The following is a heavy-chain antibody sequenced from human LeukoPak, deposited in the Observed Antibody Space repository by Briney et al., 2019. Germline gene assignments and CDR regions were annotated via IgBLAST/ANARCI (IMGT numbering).Heavy chain of an antibody. CDR2: ISYDGSNK. J-gene: IGHJ3*02. CDR1: GFTFSSYA. V-gene: IGHV3-30-3*01. Sequence: GGSLRLSCAASGFTFSSYAMHWVRQAPGKGLEWVAVISYDGSNKYYADSVKGRFTISRDNSKNTLYLQMNSLRAEDTAVYYCAKAGYDFWSGHPTHDAFDIWGQGTMVTVSS. CDR3: AKAGYDFWSGHPTHDAFDI. D-gene: IGHD3-3*01.